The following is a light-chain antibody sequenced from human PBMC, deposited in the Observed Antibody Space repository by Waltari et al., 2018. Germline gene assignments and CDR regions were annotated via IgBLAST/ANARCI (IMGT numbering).Light chain of an antibody. CDR3: HQYNNRPPYT. V-gene: IGKV3-15*01. Sequence: TQSPATLSVSLGERVTLTCRASESISINLAWYQQKPGQTPRLIIHGASKRATGVPARFAGSGSRTEFTLIISSLQSEDIAVYYCHQYNNRPPYTFCQGTKLEIK. CDR1: ESISIN. CDR2: GAS. J-gene: IGKJ2*01.